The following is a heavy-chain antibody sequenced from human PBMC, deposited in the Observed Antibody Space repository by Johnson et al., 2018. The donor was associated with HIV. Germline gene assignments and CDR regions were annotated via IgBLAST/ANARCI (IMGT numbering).Heavy chain of an antibody. Sequence: VQLVESGGGLVQPGGSLRLSCAASGFTFSSYWMHWVRQAPGKGLVWVSRINTDGSSTTYADSVKGRFTISRDNAKNTLYLQMNSLRAEDTALYYCARVGQAGGAFDIWGQGTMVTVSS. J-gene: IGHJ3*02. CDR2: INTDGSST. CDR1: GFTFSSYW. V-gene: IGHV3-74*01. CDR3: ARVGQAGGAFDI.